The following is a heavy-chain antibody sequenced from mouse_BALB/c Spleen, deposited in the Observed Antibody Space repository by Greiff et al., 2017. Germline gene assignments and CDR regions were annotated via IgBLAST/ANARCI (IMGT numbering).Heavy chain of an antibody. CDR2: IDPENGNT. V-gene: IGHV14-1*02. CDR1: GFNIKDSY. CDR3: ASPYGYESY. Sequence: VQLQQSGAELVRPGALVKLSCKASGFNIKDSYMHWVKQRPEQGLEWIGWIDPENGNTIYDPKFQGKASITADTSSNTAYLQLSSLTSEDTAVYYCASPYGYESYWGQGTTLTVSS. J-gene: IGHJ2*01. D-gene: IGHD2-2*01.